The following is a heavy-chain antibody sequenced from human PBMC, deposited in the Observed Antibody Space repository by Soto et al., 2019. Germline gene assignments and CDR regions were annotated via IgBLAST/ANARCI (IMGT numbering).Heavy chain of an antibody. V-gene: IGHV3-21*01. CDR2: ISSSSSYI. D-gene: IGHD3-16*02. J-gene: IGHJ4*02. Sequence: GSLRLSCAASGFTFSSHSMNWVRQAPGKGLEWVSSISSSSSYIYYADSVKGRFTISRDNAKNSLYLQMNSLRAEDTAVYYCASSLDLYDYVWGSYRRQDYWGQGTLVTVSS. CDR3: ASSLDLYDYVWGSYRRQDY. CDR1: GFTFSSHS.